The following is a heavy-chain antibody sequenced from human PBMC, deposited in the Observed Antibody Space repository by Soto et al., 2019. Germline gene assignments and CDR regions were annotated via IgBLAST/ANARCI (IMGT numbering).Heavy chain of an antibody. CDR2: IWHDGSNK. J-gene: IGHJ4*02. CDR1: GVIFSNCG. Sequence: VGSLRLSCAASGVIFSNCGMHWVRQAPGKGLEWVGIIWHDGSNKYYAGSVEGPFTISRDNSKNTVYLQMNSLRGEDTGIYYCAGFYVAAGAAPLEYWGQGTLVTVSS. CDR3: AGFYVAAGAAPLEY. D-gene: IGHD1-26*01. V-gene: IGHV3-33*01.